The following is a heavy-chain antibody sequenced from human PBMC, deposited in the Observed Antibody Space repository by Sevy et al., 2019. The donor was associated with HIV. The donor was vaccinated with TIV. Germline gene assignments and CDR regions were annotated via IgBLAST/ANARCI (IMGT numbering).Heavy chain of an antibody. CDR2: ISGKGGST. D-gene: IGHD2-2*01. CDR3: AKTINSGGGVVPAANYYYYGMDV. CDR1: GFTFSGYA. J-gene: IGHJ6*02. V-gene: IGHV3-23*01. Sequence: GGSLRLSCAASGFTFSGYAMSWVHQAPGKGLEWVSAISGKGGSTHYADSVEGRFTISRDNSKNTLYLQMNNLGAEDTAVYYCAKTINSGGGVVPAANYYYYGMDVWGQGTTVTVSS.